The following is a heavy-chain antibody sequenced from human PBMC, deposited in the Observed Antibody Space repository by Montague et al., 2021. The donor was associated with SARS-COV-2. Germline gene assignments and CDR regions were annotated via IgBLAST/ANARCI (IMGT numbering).Heavy chain of an antibody. CDR3: TRDYRSIVGDGLDI. CDR1: GLTFSNYD. Sequence: SLRLSCAASGLTFSNYDMNWARQTPGKGPEWISYISTSAYTTSYAGSVEGRFTISRDNGKNSLYLQMNSLRVEDTAVYYCTRDYRSIVGDGLDIWGQGTKVTVSS. J-gene: IGHJ3*02. CDR2: ISTSAYTT. D-gene: IGHD3-16*02. V-gene: IGHV3-48*03.